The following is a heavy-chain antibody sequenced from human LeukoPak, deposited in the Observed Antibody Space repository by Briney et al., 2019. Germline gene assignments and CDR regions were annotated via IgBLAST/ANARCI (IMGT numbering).Heavy chain of an antibody. CDR3: AKDLGIAAAGSFDY. D-gene: IGHD6-13*01. V-gene: IGHV3-23*01. J-gene: IGHJ4*02. CDR1: GFTFSSYA. Sequence: GGSLRLSCAASGFTFSSYAMSWVRQAPGKGLEWVSAISGSGGNTYYADSVKGRFTISRDDSENTLCLQMNSLRAEDTAVYYCAKDLGIAAAGSFDYWGQGTLVTVSS. CDR2: ISGSGGNT.